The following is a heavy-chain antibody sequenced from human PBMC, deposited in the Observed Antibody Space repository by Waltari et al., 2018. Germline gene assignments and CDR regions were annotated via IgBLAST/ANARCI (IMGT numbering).Heavy chain of an antibody. D-gene: IGHD2-15*01. Sequence: QSPDKGLEWIGQVHRNGRTNYNPSLASRAIVSLDSSMNQFSLRILSATAADTAVYYCARDLGRGLFLDSWGQGTLVTVSP. CDR2: VHRNGRT. V-gene: IGHV4-34*01. J-gene: IGHJ4*02. CDR3: ARDLGRGLFLDS.